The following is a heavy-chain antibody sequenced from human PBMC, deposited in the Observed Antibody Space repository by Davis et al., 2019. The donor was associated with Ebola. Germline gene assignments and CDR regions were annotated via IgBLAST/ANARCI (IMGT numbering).Heavy chain of an antibody. CDR1: GFTFSDYY. J-gene: IGHJ5*02. CDR2: ISSSSSYI. CDR3: AREGIAVATPTYNWFDP. V-gene: IGHV3-11*06. Sequence: GESLKISCAASGFTFSDYYMSWIRQAPGKGLEWVSYISSSSSYIYYADSVKGRFTISRDNAKNSLYLQMNSLRAEDTAVYYCAREGIAVATPTYNWFDPWGQGTLVTVSS. D-gene: IGHD6-19*01.